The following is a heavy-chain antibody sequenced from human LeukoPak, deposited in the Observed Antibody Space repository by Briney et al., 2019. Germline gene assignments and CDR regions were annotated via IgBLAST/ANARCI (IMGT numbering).Heavy chain of an antibody. J-gene: IGHJ3*02. CDR2: ITSSSSTI. CDR1: GFTFSSYT. Sequence: PGGSLRLSCAASGFTFSSYTMNWVRQTPGKGLEWVSYITSSSSTIYYADSVKGRFTISRDNAKNSLYLQMNSPRAEDTTVYYCARGNNHDAFDIGGQETMVTVPS. CDR3: ARGNNHDAFDI. D-gene: IGHD1-1*01. V-gene: IGHV3-48*01.